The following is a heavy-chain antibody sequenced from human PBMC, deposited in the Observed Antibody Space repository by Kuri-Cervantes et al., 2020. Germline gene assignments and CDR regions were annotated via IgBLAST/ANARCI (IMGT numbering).Heavy chain of an antibody. J-gene: IGHJ4*02. V-gene: IGHV4-59*08. Sequence: SETLSLTCTVSGGSISSYYWSWIRQPPGKGLEWIGSIYQSGSAYYNPSLQSRVTISLDTSKNQFSLKLDSVTAADTAVYYCARDSSGYYYFDFWGQGTLVTVSS. CDR3: ARDSSGYYYFDF. CDR1: GGSISSYY. CDR2: IYQSGSA. D-gene: IGHD3-22*01.